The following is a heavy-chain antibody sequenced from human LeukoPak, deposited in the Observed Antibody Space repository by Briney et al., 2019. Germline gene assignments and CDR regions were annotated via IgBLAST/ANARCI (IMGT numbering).Heavy chain of an antibody. CDR2: ISSSSSTI. CDR1: GFTFSSYS. D-gene: IGHD3-22*01. J-gene: IGHJ4*02. CDR3: ARSHYDSLEDYFDY. V-gene: IGHV3-48*04. Sequence: GGSLRLSCAASGFTFSSYSMNWVRQAPGKGLEWVSYISSSSSTIYYADSVKGRFTISRDNAKNSLYLQMNSLRAEDTAVYYCARSHYDSLEDYFDYWGQGTLVTVSS.